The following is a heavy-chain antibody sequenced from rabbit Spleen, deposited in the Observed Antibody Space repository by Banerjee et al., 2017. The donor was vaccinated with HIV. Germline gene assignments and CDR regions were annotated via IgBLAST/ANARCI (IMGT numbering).Heavy chain of an antibody. Sequence: QSLEESGGDLVKPGASLTLTCTASGFSFSSSYWISWVRQAPGKGLEWIACIYTGGSTTYYANWAKGRFTISKTSSTTVTLQMTSLTAADTATYFCARGVNNHGDGYALWGPGTLVTVS. D-gene: IGHD2-1*01. CDR3: ARGVNNHGDGYAL. V-gene: IGHV1S40*01. CDR1: GFSFSSSYW. J-gene: IGHJ4*01. CDR2: IYTGGSTT.